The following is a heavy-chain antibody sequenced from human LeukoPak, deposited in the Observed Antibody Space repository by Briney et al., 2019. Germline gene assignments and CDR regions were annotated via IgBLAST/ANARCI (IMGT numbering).Heavy chain of an antibody. CDR3: ATINYDILTGYPRYYFDY. CDR1: GYTLTELS. CDR2: FDPEDGET. D-gene: IGHD3-9*01. J-gene: IGHJ4*02. Sequence: ASVKVSFKVSGYTLTELSMHWVRQAPGKGLEWMGGFDPEDGETIYAQKFQGRVTMTEDTSTDTAYMELSSLRSEDTAVYYCATINYDILTGYPRYYFDYWGQGTLVTVSS. V-gene: IGHV1-24*01.